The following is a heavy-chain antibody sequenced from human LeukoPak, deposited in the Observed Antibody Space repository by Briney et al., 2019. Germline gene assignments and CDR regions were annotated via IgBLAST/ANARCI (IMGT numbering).Heavy chain of an antibody. D-gene: IGHD3-10*01. CDR3: AKDWRHKYASGSYCDY. J-gene: IGHJ4*02. CDR2: ISFDGNNK. Sequence: PGGSLRLSCAASGFTCSNYGVHWVRQAPGKGLEWVAVISFDGNNKYYADSVKGRFTISRDNSKNTVYLQINSLRPEDTAMYYCAKDWRHKYASGSYCDYWGQGTLVTVSS. CDR1: GFTCSNYG. V-gene: IGHV3-30*18.